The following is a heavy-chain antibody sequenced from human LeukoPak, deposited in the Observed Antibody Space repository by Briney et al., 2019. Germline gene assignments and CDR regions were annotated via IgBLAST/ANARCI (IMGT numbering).Heavy chain of an antibody. CDR1: GFTFSDYY. J-gene: IGHJ4*02. D-gene: IGHD6-6*01. V-gene: IGHV3-11*01. CDR2: ISSSGSTI. Sequence: GGSLRLSCAASGFTFSDYYMSWIRQAPGKGLEWISYISSSGSTIYYADSVKGRFTISRDNARNSLCLQMNSLRAEDTAVYYCARERAIASLRPYYFDYWGQGTLVTVSS. CDR3: ARERAIASLRPYYFDY.